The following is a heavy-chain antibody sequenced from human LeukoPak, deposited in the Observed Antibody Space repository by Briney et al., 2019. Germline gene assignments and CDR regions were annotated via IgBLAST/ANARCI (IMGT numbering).Heavy chain of an antibody. Sequence: ASVTASCKASGYTFTGYYIHWARQAPGQGLEWMGWINPNGGGTNYAQNFQGRVTMTRDTSISTAYMELSRLRSDDTAIYYCARENNSGWYRKAAFDYWGQGTLVTVTS. J-gene: IGHJ4*02. CDR3: ARENNSGWYRKAAFDY. D-gene: IGHD6-19*01. CDR2: INPNGGGT. CDR1: GYTFTGYY. V-gene: IGHV1-2*02.